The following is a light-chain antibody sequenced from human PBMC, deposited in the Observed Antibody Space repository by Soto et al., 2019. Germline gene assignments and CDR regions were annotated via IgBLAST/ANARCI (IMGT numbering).Light chain of an antibody. CDR3: QQYKNYSPST. J-gene: IGKJ2*01. CDR2: DAS. Sequence: DIEMTQSPSTLSASVGGRVTVTCRASQSIGNLLAWYQQKPGKAPNLLISDASNLESGVPSRFSGSGSETEFTLTITSLQPEDFATYYCQQYKNYSPSTFGQGTKVDIK. CDR1: QSIGNL. V-gene: IGKV1-5*01.